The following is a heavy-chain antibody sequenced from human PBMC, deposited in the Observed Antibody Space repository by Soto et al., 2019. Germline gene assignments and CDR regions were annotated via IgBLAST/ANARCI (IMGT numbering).Heavy chain of an antibody. D-gene: IGHD3-22*01. V-gene: IGHV4-31*03. CDR2: ISYNGRP. CDR3: ARAREYYDSEFDP. CDR1: GDSISNGRYY. Sequence: SETLSLTCTVSGDSISNGRYYWSWIRQHPGKGLEWIGYISYNGRPFYNPSLESRLTLSLDTSENQFSLKLSSVSAADTAIYYWARAREYYDSEFDPWGQGTLVTVSS. J-gene: IGHJ5*02.